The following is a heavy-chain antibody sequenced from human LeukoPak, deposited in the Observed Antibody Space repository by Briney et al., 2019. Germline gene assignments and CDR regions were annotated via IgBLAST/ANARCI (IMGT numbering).Heavy chain of an antibody. CDR3: ARDRALEMAYYGMDV. V-gene: IGHV1-3*01. CDR1: GYTFSSYA. CDR2: INAGNGNT. D-gene: IGHD5-24*01. Sequence: GASVKVSSKASGYTFSSYAMHWVRQAPGQRLEWMGWINAGNGNTKYSQKFQGRVTITRDTSASTAYMELNSLRAEDTAVYYCARDRALEMAYYGMDVWGQGTTVTVSS. J-gene: IGHJ6*02.